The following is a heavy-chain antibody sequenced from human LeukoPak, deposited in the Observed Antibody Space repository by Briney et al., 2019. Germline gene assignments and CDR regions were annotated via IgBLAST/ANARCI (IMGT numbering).Heavy chain of an antibody. CDR3: EKDTAVVRPYYYYYYGMDV. D-gene: IGHD4-23*01. CDR2: ISSSRSTT. CDR1: GFTLTTYS. J-gene: IGHJ6*02. V-gene: IGHV3-48*01. Sequence: GGSLRLSSAASGFTLTTYSMNWVRQAPGKGLEWVSYISSSRSTTYYAHSVEGRFTSSRDNAKNSLYLQMNSLRAEDTAVYYCEKDTAVVRPYYYYYYGMDVWGQGTTVTVSS.